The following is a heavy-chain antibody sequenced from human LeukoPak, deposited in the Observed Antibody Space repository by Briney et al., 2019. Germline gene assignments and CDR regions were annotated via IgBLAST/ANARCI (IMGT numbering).Heavy chain of an antibody. CDR1: GYTFTSYG. V-gene: IGHV1-18*01. D-gene: IGHD5-12*01. CDR2: ISTYNGNT. Sequence: GASVKVSCKASGYTFTSYGISWVRQAPGQGLEWMGWISTYNGNTNYAQRLQGRVTMTTDTSTSTAYMELRSLRSDDTAVYYCARVRLSPSGYFNWFAPWGQGTLVTVSS. J-gene: IGHJ5*02. CDR3: ARVRLSPSGYFNWFAP.